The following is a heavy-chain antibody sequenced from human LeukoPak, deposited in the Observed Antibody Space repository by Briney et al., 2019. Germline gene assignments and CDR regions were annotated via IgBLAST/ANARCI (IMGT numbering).Heavy chain of an antibody. CDR1: GFTFSNYG. V-gene: IGHV3-23*01. CDR2: IGGSGGTT. CDR3: AKIVTPATAY. D-gene: IGHD2-15*01. J-gene: IGHJ4*02. Sequence: GGSLRLSCAASGFTFSNYGMSWVRQVPGKGLEWVSAIGGSGGTTYYGDSVKGRFTVSRDNSRNTLYLQMNSLRAEDTAVYYCAKIVTPATAYWGQGTLVTVSS.